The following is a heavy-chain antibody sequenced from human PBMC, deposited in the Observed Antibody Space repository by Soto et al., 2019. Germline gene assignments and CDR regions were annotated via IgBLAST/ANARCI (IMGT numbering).Heavy chain of an antibody. V-gene: IGHV4-59*08. CDR2: IYDPGTT. Sequence: SETLSLTCTVSGGSISGFYWSWIRQSPGRGLEWIAYIYDPGTTNYNPSLKSRLTISRDTSKNQISLKLRSVTAADTAVYYCARHASVPVANYFYYYLDVWGKGTTVTVSS. CDR3: ARHASVPVANYFYYYLDV. D-gene: IGHD2-2*01. CDR1: GGSISGFY. J-gene: IGHJ6*03.